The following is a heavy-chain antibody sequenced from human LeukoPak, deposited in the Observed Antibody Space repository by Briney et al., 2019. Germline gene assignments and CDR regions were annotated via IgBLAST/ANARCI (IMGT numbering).Heavy chain of an antibody. CDR3: TRVTGYMIEDYFDY. J-gene: IGHJ4*02. Sequence: SETLSLTCTVSGGSISSYYWSWLRQPPGKGLEGIGYIYYSGSTNYNPSLKSRISISVDKTKNQFSLKLSSVAAADTAVYYCTRVTGYMIEDYFDYWGQGTLVTVSS. D-gene: IGHD3-22*01. CDR1: GGSISSYY. CDR2: IYYSGST. V-gene: IGHV4-59*01.